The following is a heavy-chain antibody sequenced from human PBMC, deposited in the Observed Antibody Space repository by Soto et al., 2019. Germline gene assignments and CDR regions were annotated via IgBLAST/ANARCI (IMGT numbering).Heavy chain of an antibody. CDR2: ISKSDYT. Sequence: PGGSLRLSCTVSGFAFNNYGINWVRQAPGKGLEWVSSISKSDYTYYSDSVKGRFTISRDNAKNSVSLQMNTLRVEDTAVYYCAREDSIIMPAVSDFWGQGTLVTAPQ. CDR1: GFAFNNYG. V-gene: IGHV3-21*01. CDR3: AREDSIIMPAVSDF. J-gene: IGHJ4*02. D-gene: IGHD2-2*01.